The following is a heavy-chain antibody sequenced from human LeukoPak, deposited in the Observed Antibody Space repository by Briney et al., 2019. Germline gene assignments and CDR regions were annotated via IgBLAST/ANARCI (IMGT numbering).Heavy chain of an antibody. D-gene: IGHD3-10*01. J-gene: IGHJ4*02. Sequence: PSQTLSLTCTVSGGSISSGDYYYWSWIRQRPGKGLEWIGNIYHSGIRYYNSSLKHRETRSVDTSKNQFSQKLTSVTAADTAVYYCARGGSGSSYWGQGTLVTVSS. CDR1: GGSISSGDYY. V-gene: IGHV4-30-4*01. CDR3: ARGGSGSSY. CDR2: IYHSGIR.